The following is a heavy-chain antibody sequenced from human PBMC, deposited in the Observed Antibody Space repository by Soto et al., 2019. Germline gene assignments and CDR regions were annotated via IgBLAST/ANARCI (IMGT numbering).Heavy chain of an antibody. CDR1: GYSFTGYF. CDR3: ARGRDGYNYGDFQH. J-gene: IGHJ1*01. D-gene: IGHD5-12*01. V-gene: IGHV1-2*04. CDR2: INPNRGGT. Sequence: QVQLVQSGAEVKKPGASVKVSCKASGYSFTGYFLHWVRQAPGQGLEWMGWINPNRGGTSYAQKFRGWVTMTRDTSISTAYMELSRLRSDDTAVYYCARGRDGYNYGDFQHWGQGTLVTVSS.